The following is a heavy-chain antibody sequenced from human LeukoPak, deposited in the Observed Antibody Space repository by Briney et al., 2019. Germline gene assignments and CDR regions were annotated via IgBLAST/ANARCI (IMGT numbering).Heavy chain of an antibody. CDR2: ISGNGGGT. J-gene: IGHJ4*02. D-gene: IGHD3/OR15-3a*01. CDR3: AKRSNFWTGYLDY. CDR1: GFTFSSYA. Sequence: GGSLRLSCAAPGFTFSSYAMSWARQAPGKGLEWVSGISGNGGGTYYADSVKGRFTISRDNSKDTLFLQMNSLRTEDTAVYYCAKRSNFWTGYLDYWGQGTLVTVSS. V-gene: IGHV3-23*01.